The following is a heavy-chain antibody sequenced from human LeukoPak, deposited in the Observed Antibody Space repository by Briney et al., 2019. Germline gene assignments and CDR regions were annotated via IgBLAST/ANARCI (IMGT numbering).Heavy chain of an antibody. CDR1: GGSISSYY. CDR2: IYHSGST. V-gene: IGHV4-38-2*02. J-gene: IGHJ4*02. D-gene: IGHD6-6*01. CDR3: ARESGSSSSDY. Sequence: SETLSLTCTVSGGSISSYYWSWIRQPPGKGLEWIGSIYHSGSTYYNPSLKSRVTISVDTSKNQFSLKLSSVTAADTAVYYCARESGSSSSDYWGQGTLVTVSS.